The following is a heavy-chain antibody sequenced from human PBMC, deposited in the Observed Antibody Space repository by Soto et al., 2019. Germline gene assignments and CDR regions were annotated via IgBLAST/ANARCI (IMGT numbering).Heavy chain of an antibody. CDR1: GFTFSDHY. Sequence: GGSLRLSCAASGFTFSDHYMDWVRQAPGKGLEWVGRTRNKANSYTTEYAASVKGRFTISRDDSKNSLYLQMNSLKTEDTAVYYFASASPYYDFWSGYGTDYGMDVWGQGTTVTVSS. D-gene: IGHD3-3*01. V-gene: IGHV3-72*01. J-gene: IGHJ6*02. CDR2: TRNKANSYTT. CDR3: ASASPYYDFWSGYGTDYGMDV.